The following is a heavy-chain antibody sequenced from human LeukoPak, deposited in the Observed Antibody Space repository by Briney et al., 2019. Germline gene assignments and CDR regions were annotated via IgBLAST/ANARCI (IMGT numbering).Heavy chain of an antibody. CDR1: GFTFSSYW. D-gene: IGHD4-23*01. CDR2: IRQDGSEK. J-gene: IGHJ4*02. Sequence: PGGSLRLSCAASGFTFSSYWMSWVRQAPGKGLEWVANIRQDGSEKYFVDSVKGRFTISRDNAKNSLYLQMNDLRTEDTAVYYCARDDGGNDPSCFHYWGQGTLVTVFS. V-gene: IGHV3-7*01. CDR3: ARDDGGNDPSCFHY.